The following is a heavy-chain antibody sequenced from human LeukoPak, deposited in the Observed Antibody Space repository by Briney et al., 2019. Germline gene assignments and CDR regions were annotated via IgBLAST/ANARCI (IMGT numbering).Heavy chain of an antibody. Sequence: SETLSLTYTVSGGSISSSSYYWGWIRQPPGKGLEWIGSIYYSGSTYYNPSLKSRVTISVDTSKNQFSLKLSSVTAADTAVYYCARMGRGATYDPWGQGTLVTVSS. D-gene: IGHD1-26*01. CDR2: IYYSGST. CDR1: GGSISSSSYY. CDR3: ARMGRGATYDP. J-gene: IGHJ5*02. V-gene: IGHV4-39*01.